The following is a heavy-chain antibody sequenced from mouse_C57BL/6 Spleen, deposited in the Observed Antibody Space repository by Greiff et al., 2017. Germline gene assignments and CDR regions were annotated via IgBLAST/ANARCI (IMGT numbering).Heavy chain of an antibody. CDR1: GFTFSSYA. CDR3: ARDGGGNYFDY. Sequence: EVQLVESGGGLVKPGGSLKLSCAASGFTFSSYAMSWVRQTPEKRLEWVATISDGGSYTYYPDNVKGRFTISRDNAKNNLYLQMSHLKSEDTAMYYCARDGGGNYFDYWGQGTTLTVSS. CDR2: ISDGGSYT. V-gene: IGHV5-4*01. J-gene: IGHJ2*01.